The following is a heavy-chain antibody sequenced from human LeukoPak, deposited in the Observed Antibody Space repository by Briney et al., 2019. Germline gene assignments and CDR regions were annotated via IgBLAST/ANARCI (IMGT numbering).Heavy chain of an antibody. CDR3: AKVMPPGRIRFYSYYMDV. Sequence: PGGSLRLSCAASGFTFSGYGMHWVRQAPGKGLERVPFIRYDGSNEYCADSVKGRFTISRDKSKNTLSPQMNGLRVEDTAVYYCAKVMPPGRIRFYSYYMDVWGKGTTVTVSS. CDR2: IRYDGSNE. V-gene: IGHV3-30*02. CDR1: GFTFSGYG. J-gene: IGHJ6*03. D-gene: IGHD2-15*01.